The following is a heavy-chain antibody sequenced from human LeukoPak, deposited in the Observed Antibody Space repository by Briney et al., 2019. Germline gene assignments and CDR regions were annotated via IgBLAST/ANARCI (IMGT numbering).Heavy chain of an antibody. CDR2: INPSGGST. Sequence: ASVNVSCKASGYTFTSYYMHWVRQAPGQGLEWMGIINPSGGSTSYAQKFQGRVTMTKDTSTSTVYMELSSLRSEDTAVYYCAREESGDYFDCWGQGTLVTVSS. CDR1: GYTFTSYY. CDR3: AREESGDYFDC. J-gene: IGHJ4*02. V-gene: IGHV1-46*01. D-gene: IGHD3-10*01.